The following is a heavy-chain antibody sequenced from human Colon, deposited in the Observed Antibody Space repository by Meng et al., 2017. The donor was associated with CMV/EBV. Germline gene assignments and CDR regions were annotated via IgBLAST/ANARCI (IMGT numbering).Heavy chain of an antibody. J-gene: IGHJ6*02. CDR3: ARDTDYDFWSGYYIYYYYGMDV. CDR2: ISGSGGST. D-gene: IGHD3-3*01. CDR1: GFTFSSYA. V-gene: IGHV3-23*01. Sequence: GESLKISCAASGFTFSSYAMSWVRQAPGKGLEWVSAISGSGGSTYYADSVKGRFTISRDNSKNTLYLQMNSLRAEDTAVYYCARDTDYDFWSGYYIYYYYGMDVWGQGTTVTVSS.